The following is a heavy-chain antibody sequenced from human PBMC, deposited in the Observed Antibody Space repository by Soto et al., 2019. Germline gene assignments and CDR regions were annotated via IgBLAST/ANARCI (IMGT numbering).Heavy chain of an antibody. Sequence: PLCHPCTVACGSVIGSNCYWSLIRQPPGKGIECIGHIYYSGRTNYNPSLKMRVAMSVATAKNRFSLKLSSLTAADTALYYCERVYTGVRRFSGWSSGFDFWGQASLVTLSS. V-gene: IGHV4-61*01. CDR2: IYYSGRT. D-gene: IGHD3-3*01. CDR1: CGSVIGSNCY. J-gene: IGHJ4*02. CDR3: ERVYTGVRRFSGWSSGFDF.